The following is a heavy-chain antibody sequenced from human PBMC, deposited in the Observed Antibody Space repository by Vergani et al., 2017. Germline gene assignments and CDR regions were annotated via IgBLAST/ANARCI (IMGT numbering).Heavy chain of an antibody. D-gene: IGHD4-23*01. Sequence: EVQLVESGGGLVQPGGSLRLSCAASGFTVSSNYMSWVRQATGKGLEWVSAIGTAGDTYYPGSVKGRFTISRENAKNSLYLQMNSLRAGDTAIYYCARAVSTTVGDPPGDWGQGTLVTVSS. V-gene: IGHV3-13*01. CDR3: ARAVSTTVGDPPGD. CDR2: IGTAGDT. J-gene: IGHJ4*02. CDR1: GFTVSSNY.